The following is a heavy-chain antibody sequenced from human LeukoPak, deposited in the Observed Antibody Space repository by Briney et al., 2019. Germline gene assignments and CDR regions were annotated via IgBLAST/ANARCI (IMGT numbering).Heavy chain of an antibody. V-gene: IGHV4-38-2*02. Sequence: SETLSLTCTVSGYSLTSGYYWGWIRQPPGKGLEWIASIFHSGRTFYNPSVKSRVTISVDTSKNQFSLTLRSVTAADTAVYYCARETEKQWQYWGQGTMATVSS. J-gene: IGHJ3*01. CDR3: ARETEKQWQY. CDR1: GYSLTSGYY. CDR2: IFHSGRT. D-gene: IGHD6-19*01.